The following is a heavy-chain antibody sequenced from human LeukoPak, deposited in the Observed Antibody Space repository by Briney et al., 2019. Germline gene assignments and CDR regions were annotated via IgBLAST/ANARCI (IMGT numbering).Heavy chain of an antibody. Sequence: KPSETLSLTCTVSGGSISSGGYYWSWIRQHPGKGLEWIGYIYYSGSTYYNPSLKSRVTISVDTSKNQFSLKLSSVTAADTAMYYCARDRIQLGGSIDYWGQGTLVTVSS. V-gene: IGHV4-31*03. CDR1: GGSISSGGYY. D-gene: IGHD5-18*01. J-gene: IGHJ4*02. CDR3: ARDRIQLGGSIDY. CDR2: IYYSGST.